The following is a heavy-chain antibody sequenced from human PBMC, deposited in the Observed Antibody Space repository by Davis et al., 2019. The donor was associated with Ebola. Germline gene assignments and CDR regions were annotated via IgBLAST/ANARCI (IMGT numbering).Heavy chain of an antibody. CDR3: ARLVAYYYDSSGYSSKYYFDY. Sequence: SETLSLTCAVSGGSISSYYWSWIRQPPGKGLEWIGSIYYSGTTYYNPSLKSRVTISLDTSKNQFSLILTSVTAADTAVYYCARLVAYYYDSSGYSSKYYFDYWGQGTLVTVSS. D-gene: IGHD3-22*01. CDR1: GGSISSYY. J-gene: IGHJ4*02. CDR2: IYYSGTT. V-gene: IGHV4-59*05.